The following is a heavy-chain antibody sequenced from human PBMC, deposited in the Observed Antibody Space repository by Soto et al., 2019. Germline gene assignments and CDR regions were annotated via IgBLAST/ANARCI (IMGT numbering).Heavy chain of an antibody. CDR3: AKGGSLDNTATTEIDA. V-gene: IGHV3-30*18. D-gene: IGHD3-16*01. CDR2: ISYDGSNK. CDR1: SAASVIHA. Sequence: GRSIRLSCVTSSAASVIHALQRASAATSKGLEWVAVISYDGSNKYYADSVKCRFTISRDKSKNTLYLQMNSLRAEDTAVYYCAKGGSLDNTATTEIDAWCLETTLTISS. J-gene: IGHJ6*02.